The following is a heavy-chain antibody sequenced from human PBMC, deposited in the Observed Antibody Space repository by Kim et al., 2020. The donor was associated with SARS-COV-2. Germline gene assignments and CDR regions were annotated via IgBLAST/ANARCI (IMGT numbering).Heavy chain of an antibody. CDR1: GFTFSSYA. V-gene: IGHV3-23*01. Sequence: GGSLRLSCAASGFTFSSYAMSWVRQAPGKGLEWVSAISGSGGSTYYADSVKGRFTISRDNSKNTLYLQMNSLRAEDTAVYYCAKGKSQNSSGWLGYYYYGMDVWGQGTTVTVSS. CDR2: ISGSGGST. J-gene: IGHJ6*02. CDR3: AKGKSQNSSGWLGYYYYGMDV. D-gene: IGHD6-19*01.